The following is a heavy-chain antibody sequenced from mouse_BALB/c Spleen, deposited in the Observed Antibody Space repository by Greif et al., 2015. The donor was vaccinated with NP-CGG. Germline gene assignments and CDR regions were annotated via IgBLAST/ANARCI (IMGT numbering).Heavy chain of an antibody. CDR1: GYSITSDYA. V-gene: IGHV3-2*02. J-gene: IGHJ4*01. CDR2: ISYSGST. Sequence: EVKLMESGPGLVKPSQSLSLTCTVTGYSITSDYAWNWIRQFPGNKLEWMGYISYSGSTSYNPSLKSRISITRDTSKNQFFLQLNSVTTEDTATYYCAEGFYGNYYAMDYWGQGTSVTVSS. D-gene: IGHD2-1*01. CDR3: AEGFYGNYYAMDY.